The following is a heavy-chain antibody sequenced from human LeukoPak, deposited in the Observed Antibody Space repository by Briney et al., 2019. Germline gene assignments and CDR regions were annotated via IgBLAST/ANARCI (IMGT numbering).Heavy chain of an antibody. CDR1: GYSFTSSW. D-gene: IGHD3-9*01. CDR3: ARQYMTGRHSFDY. J-gene: IGHJ4*02. V-gene: IGHV5-51*01. Sequence: GESLRISCKPSGYSFTSSWIGWVRQMPGKGLEWMGIIYPGDSETIYSPSFQGQVTISVDKSFSTAYLQWSSLKASDTAMYYCARQYMTGRHSFDYWGQGTLVTVSS. CDR2: IYPGDSET.